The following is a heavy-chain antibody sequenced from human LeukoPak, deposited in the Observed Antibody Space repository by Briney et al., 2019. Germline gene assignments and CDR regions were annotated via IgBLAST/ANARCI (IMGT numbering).Heavy chain of an antibody. Sequence: PSETLSLTCTVSGGSISSSSYYWGWIRQPPGKGLEWIGYIYYSGSTNYNPSLKSRVTISVDTSKNQFSLKLSSVTTADTAVYYCARGKYSSSSNDYWGQGTLVTVSS. D-gene: IGHD6-13*01. J-gene: IGHJ4*02. CDR3: ARGKYSSSSNDY. V-gene: IGHV4-61*05. CDR1: GGSISSSSYY. CDR2: IYYSGST.